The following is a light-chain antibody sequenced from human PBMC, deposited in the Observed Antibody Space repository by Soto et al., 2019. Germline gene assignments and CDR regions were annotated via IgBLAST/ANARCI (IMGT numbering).Light chain of an antibody. V-gene: IGLV2-8*01. CDR1: SSDVGGYKY. CDR3: TSCTSNYDLI. CDR2: EVT. Sequence: QSALTQPPSASGSPGQSVTISCTGTSSDVGGYKYVSWYQHHPGKAPKVVIYEVTKRPSGVPDRFSGSQSGNTASLTVSGLQAEDEADYYCTSCTSNYDLIFGGGTKLTVL. J-gene: IGLJ2*01.